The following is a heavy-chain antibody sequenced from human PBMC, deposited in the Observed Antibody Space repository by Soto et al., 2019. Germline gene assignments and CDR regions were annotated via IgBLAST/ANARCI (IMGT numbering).Heavy chain of an antibody. CDR3: AMDNCSSTSCYANWFDP. Sequence: SQTLSLTCATSGDSVSSNSAAWNWIRQSPSRGLEWLGRTYYRSKWYNDYAVSVKSRITINPDTSKNQFSLQLNSVTPEDTAVYYCAMDNCSSTSCYANWFDPWGQGTLVTVSS. CDR2: TYYRSKWYN. D-gene: IGHD2-2*01. J-gene: IGHJ5*02. V-gene: IGHV6-1*01. CDR1: GDSVSSNSAA.